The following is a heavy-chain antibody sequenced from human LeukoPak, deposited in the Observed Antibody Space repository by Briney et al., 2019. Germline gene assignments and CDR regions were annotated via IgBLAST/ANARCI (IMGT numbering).Heavy chain of an antibody. CDR3: ARSMITFGGVTVP. V-gene: IGHV3-7*01. D-gene: IGHD3-16*02. Sequence: GGSLRLSCAASGFSFSRYWMTWVRQAPGEGLEWVANIKQDGSEKDYVDSVKGRFTISRDNAKNSLYLQMNSLRAEDTAVYYCARSMITFGGVTVPWGQGTLVTVSS. CDR1: GFSFSRYW. CDR2: IKQDGSEK. J-gene: IGHJ5*02.